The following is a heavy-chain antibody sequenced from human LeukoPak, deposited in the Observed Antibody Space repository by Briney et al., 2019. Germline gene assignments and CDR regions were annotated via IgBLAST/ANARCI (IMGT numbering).Heavy chain of an antibody. Sequence: PGGSLRLSCAASGFTVSSNYMSWVRQAPGKGLEWVANIKQDGSEKYYVDSVKGRFTISRDNAKNSLYLQMNSLRAEDTAVYYCARSSGDYYDSSGYYSWGQGTLVTVSS. CDR2: IKQDGSEK. CDR3: ARSSGDYYDSSGYYS. CDR1: GFTVSSNY. V-gene: IGHV3-7*01. J-gene: IGHJ4*02. D-gene: IGHD3-22*01.